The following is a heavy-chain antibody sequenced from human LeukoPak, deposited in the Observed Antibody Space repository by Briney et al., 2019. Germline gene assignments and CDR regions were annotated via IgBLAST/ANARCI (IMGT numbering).Heavy chain of an antibody. D-gene: IGHD3-16*01. CDR2: INHSGST. Sequence: SETLSLTCAVYGGSFSGYYWSWIRQPPGKGLEWIGEINHSGSTNYNPSLKSRVTISVDTSKNQFSLKLSSATAADTAVYYCARAWGPNDYFDYWGQGTLVTVSS. CDR1: GGSFSGYY. CDR3: ARAWGPNDYFDY. J-gene: IGHJ4*02. V-gene: IGHV4-34*01.